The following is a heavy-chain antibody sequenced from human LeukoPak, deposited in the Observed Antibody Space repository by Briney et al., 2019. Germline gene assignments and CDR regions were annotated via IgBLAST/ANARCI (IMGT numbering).Heavy chain of an antibody. CDR3: ARDGNHYDSNGYHVY. J-gene: IGHJ4*02. V-gene: IGHV1-18*01. CDR2: ISNYNGGT. Sequence: GASVKVSCKASGYTFTNYGISWVRQAPGQGLEWMGWISNYNGGTKNAQKLQGRVTMTTDTSTSTAYMELRSLRSDDTAVYYCARDGNHYDSNGYHVYWGQGTLVTVSS. CDR1: GYTFTNYG. D-gene: IGHD3-22*01.